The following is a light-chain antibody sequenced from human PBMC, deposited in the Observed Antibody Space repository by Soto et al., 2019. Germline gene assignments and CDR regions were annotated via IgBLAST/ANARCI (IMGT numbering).Light chain of an antibody. CDR1: QDISNY. J-gene: IGKJ3*01. Sequence: DIQMTQSPSSLSASVGDRVTITCQASQDISNYLNWYQQKPGKAPKLLIYDASNLETGVPSRFSGSGSATDFTFTISSLQPEDIATYYCQQYDNLPLGPGTKVDIK. CDR2: DAS. V-gene: IGKV1-33*01. CDR3: QQYDNLP.